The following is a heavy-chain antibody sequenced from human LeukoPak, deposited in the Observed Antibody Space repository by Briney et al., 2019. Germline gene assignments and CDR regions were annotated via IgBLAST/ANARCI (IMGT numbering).Heavy chain of an antibody. CDR1: GFTFSSYA. V-gene: IGHV3-30*04. D-gene: IGHD6-13*01. CDR3: ARIGRLQLVSVY. Sequence: QPGRSLRRSCAASGFTFSSYAMHWVRQSPGKGLEWVAVISYDGSNKYYADSVKGRFTISRDNSKNTLYLQMNSLRAEDTAVYYCARIGRLQLVSVYWGQGTLVTVSS. CDR2: ISYDGSNK. J-gene: IGHJ4*02.